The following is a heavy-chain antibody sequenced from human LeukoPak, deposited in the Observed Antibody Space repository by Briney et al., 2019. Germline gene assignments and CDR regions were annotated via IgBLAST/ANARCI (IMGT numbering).Heavy chain of an antibody. CDR2: ISAYNGNT. J-gene: IGHJ4*02. D-gene: IGHD5-18*01. CDR1: GYTFTGYY. V-gene: IGHV1-18*04. CDR3: AGGVDTAMAIFDY. Sequence: GASVKVSCKGSGYTFTGYYMHWVRQAPGQGLEWMGWISAYNGNTNYAQKLQGRVTMTTDTSTSTAYMELRSLRSDDTAVYYCAGGVDTAMAIFDYWGQGTLVTVSS.